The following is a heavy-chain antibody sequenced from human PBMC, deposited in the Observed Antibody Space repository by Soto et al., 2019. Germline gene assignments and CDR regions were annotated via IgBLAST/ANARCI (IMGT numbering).Heavy chain of an antibody. CDR1: GFTFSSYA. D-gene: IGHD1-26*01. Sequence: GGSLRLSCAASGFTFSSYAMSWVRQAPGKGLEWVSAISGSGGSTYYADSVKGRFTISRDNSKNTLYLQMNSLRAEDTAVYYCAKWGGGATKFYYYYGMDVWGQGTTVTVSS. J-gene: IGHJ6*02. CDR3: AKWGGGATKFYYYYGMDV. CDR2: ISGSGGST. V-gene: IGHV3-23*01.